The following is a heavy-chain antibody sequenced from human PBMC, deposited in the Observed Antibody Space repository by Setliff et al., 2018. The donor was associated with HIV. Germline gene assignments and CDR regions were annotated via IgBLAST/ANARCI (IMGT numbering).Heavy chain of an antibody. V-gene: IGHV1-2*02. CDR2: INPNSGGT. D-gene: IGHD3-3*01. CDR3: ARTSLSGRIKNWFDP. J-gene: IGHJ5*02. Sequence: ASVKVSCKASGYTFTGYYVHWVRQAPGQGLEWMGWINPNSGGTDYAQKFQGRGTMTRDTSITTAYMELSRLKSDDPAVYYCARTSLSGRIKNWFDPWGEGTLVTVSS. CDR1: GYTFTGYY.